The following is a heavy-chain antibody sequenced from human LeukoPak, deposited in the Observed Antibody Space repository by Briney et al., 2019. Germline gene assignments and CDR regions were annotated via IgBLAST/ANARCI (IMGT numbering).Heavy chain of an antibody. J-gene: IGHJ3*02. V-gene: IGHV3-33*06. CDR3: AKDPRASIVVVTPGAFDI. Sequence: GGSLRLSCAASGFTFSSYGMHWVRQAPGNGLEWVAVIWYDGSNKYYADSVKGRFTISRDNSKNTLYLQMNSLRAEDTAVYYCAKDPRASIVVVTPGAFDIWGQGTMVTVSS. CDR2: IWYDGSNK. CDR1: GFTFSSYG. D-gene: IGHD2-21*02.